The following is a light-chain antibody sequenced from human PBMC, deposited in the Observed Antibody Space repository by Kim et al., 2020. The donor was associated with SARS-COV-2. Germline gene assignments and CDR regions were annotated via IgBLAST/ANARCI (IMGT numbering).Light chain of an antibody. V-gene: IGLV2-8*01. CDR1: RSDVGGFYF. J-gene: IGLJ1*01. CDR2: EVT. Sequence: QSVTTSSTVTRSDVGGFYFLSWYPPHPGKAPKVIIYEVTKRSSGVPYRFSGSKSGNTASLTVSGLQAEDEADYYCSSHASPNNAFVFGTGTKVTVL. CDR3: SSHASPNNAFV.